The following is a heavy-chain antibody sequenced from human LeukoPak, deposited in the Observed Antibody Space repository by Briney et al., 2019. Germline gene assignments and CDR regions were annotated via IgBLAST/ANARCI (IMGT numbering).Heavy chain of an antibody. Sequence: PGGSLRLSCAASGFTFSSYSMNWVRQAPGKGLEWVSSISSSSSYIYYADSVRGRFTISRDNAKNSLYLQMNSLRAEDTAVYYCARDSFGELLYLFDYWGQGTLVTVSS. D-gene: IGHD3-10*01. CDR3: ARDSFGELLYLFDY. CDR1: GFTFSSYS. V-gene: IGHV3-21*01. J-gene: IGHJ4*02. CDR2: ISSSSSYI.